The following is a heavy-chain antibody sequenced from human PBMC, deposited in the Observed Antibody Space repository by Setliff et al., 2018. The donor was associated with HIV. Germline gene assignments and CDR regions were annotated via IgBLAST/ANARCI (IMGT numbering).Heavy chain of an antibody. J-gene: IGHJ4*02. CDR1: GYTFTGYY. CDR2: VGPYNGDT. Sequence: GASVKVSCKASGYTFTGYYMHWVRQAPGQGLEGMGWVGPYNGDTKYAQKFQGRVTMTTDTSARTGYMELRNLRSDDTAVYYCARYNFWSGYESDYWGQGTLVTVSS. CDR3: ARYNFWSGYESDY. V-gene: IGHV1-18*04. D-gene: IGHD3-3*01.